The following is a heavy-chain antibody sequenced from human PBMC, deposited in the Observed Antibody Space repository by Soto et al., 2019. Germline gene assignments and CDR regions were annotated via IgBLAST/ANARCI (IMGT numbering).Heavy chain of an antibody. J-gene: IGHJ5*02. V-gene: IGHV4-59*01. CDR3: ARLRGYCSSTSCHNWFDP. CDR1: GGSISSYY. CDR2: IYYSGST. Sequence: PSETLSLTCTVSGGSISSYYWSWIRQPPGKGLEWIGYIYYSGSTNYNPSLKSRVTISVDTSKNQFSLKLSSVTAADTAVYYRARLRGYCSSTSCHNWFDPWGQGTLVTVSS. D-gene: IGHD2-2*01.